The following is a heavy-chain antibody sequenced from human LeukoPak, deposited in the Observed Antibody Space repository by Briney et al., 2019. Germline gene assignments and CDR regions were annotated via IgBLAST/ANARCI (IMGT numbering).Heavy chain of an antibody. V-gene: IGHV3-74*01. J-gene: IGHJ5*01. Sequence: GGSLRLSCAASGFTFSSYWMHWVRQPPGRGLLWVSRISTDGRSISYADSVKGRFTISRDNAKNTLYLQMNSLRGEDTAVYYCARDGSLRDGVWFDSWGQGILVTVPS. CDR2: ISTDGRSI. CDR3: ARDGSLRDGVWFDS. CDR1: GFTFSSYW. D-gene: IGHD1-26*01.